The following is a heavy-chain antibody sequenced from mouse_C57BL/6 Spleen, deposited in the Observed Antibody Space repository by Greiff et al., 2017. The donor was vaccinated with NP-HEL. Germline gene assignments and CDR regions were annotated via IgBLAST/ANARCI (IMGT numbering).Heavy chain of an antibody. V-gene: IGHV5-17*01. CDR3: ARDRYSNCDY. CDR1: GFTFSDYG. CDR2: ISSGSSTI. D-gene: IGHD2-5*01. J-gene: IGHJ2*01. Sequence: EVKLVESGGGLVKPGGSLKLSCAASGFTFSDYGMHWVRQAPEKGLEWVAYISSGSSTIYYADTVKGRFTISRDNAKNTLFLQMTSLRSEDTAMYYCARDRYSNCDYWGQGTTLTVSS.